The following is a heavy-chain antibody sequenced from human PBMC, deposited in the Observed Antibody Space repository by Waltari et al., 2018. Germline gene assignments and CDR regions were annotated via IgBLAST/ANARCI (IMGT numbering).Heavy chain of an antibody. CDR3: AKGGDTGTYGFFDF. V-gene: IGHV3-23*03. Sequence: EVQLLESGGGLAQPGGSLRLSCAASGFTFSSTDMTWVRQAPGKGLEWVSRIYSGGSTNYADSVKGRFTVSRDNSKNTLYLQMSNLRGEDTAVYYCAKGGDTGTYGFFDFWGQGTLVSVSS. D-gene: IGHD1-1*01. CDR1: GFTFSSTD. CDR2: RIYSGGST. J-gene: IGHJ4*02.